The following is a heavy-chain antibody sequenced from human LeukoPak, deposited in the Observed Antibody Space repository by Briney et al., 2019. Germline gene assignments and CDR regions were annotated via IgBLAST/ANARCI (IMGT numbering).Heavy chain of an antibody. CDR2: INSRGST. CDR1: GGSISSDY. V-gene: IGHV4-4*07. CDR3: ARDSEGWASAYYYYYMDV. Sequence: SETLSLTCTVSGGSISSDYWSWIRQPAGKGLDWIGRINSRGSTKYNPSLKSRVTLSIDTSKNQFSLRLTSVTAADMAVYYCARDSEGWASAYYYYYMDVWGNGTTVTVSS. D-gene: IGHD3-16*01. J-gene: IGHJ6*03.